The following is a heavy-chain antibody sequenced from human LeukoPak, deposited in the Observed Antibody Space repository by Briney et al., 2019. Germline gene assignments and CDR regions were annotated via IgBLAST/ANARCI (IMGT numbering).Heavy chain of an antibody. V-gene: IGHV4-39*01. D-gene: IGHD3-3*01. Sequence: SETLSLTCTVSGGSISSSSYYWGWIRQPPGKGLEWIGSIYYSGSTYYNPSLKSRVTISVDTSKNQFSLKLSSVTAADTAVYYCARHASVDYDFWSGYKGYFDYWGQGTLVTVSS. CDR2: IYYSGST. CDR1: GGSISSSSYY. CDR3: ARHASVDYDFWSGYKGYFDY. J-gene: IGHJ4*02.